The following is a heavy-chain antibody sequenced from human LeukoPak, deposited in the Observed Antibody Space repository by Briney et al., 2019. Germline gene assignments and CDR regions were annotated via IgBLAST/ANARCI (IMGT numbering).Heavy chain of an antibody. Sequence: SETLSLACTVSGGSISSYYWSWIRQPAGKGLEWIGRIYTSGSTNYNPSLKSRVTMSVDTSKNQFSLKLSSVTAADTAVYYCARGRQQLPWFFYYFDYGGQGTLVTVSP. CDR3: ARGRQQLPWFFYYFDY. CDR1: GGSISSYY. D-gene: IGHD6-13*01. J-gene: IGHJ4*02. CDR2: IYTSGST. V-gene: IGHV4-4*07.